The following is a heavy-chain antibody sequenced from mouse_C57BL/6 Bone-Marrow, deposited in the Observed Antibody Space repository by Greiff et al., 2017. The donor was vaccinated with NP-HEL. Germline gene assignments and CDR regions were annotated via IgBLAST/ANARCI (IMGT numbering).Heavy chain of an antibody. J-gene: IGHJ1*03. CDR2: INPNNGGT. V-gene: IGHV1-18*01. D-gene: IGHD1-1*01. CDR1: GYTFTDYN. CDR3: ARGGTTVPGYFDV. Sequence: EVQLQQSGPELVKPGASVKIPCKASGYTFTDYNMDWVKQSHGKSLEWIGDINPNNGGTIYNQKFKGKATLTVDKSSSTAYMELRSLTSEDTAVYYCARGGTTVPGYFDVWGTGTTVTVSS.